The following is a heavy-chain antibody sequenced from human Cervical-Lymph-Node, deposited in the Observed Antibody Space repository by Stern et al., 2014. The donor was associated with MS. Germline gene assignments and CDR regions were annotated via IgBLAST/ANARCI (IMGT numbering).Heavy chain of an antibody. CDR2: IGTAGDT. J-gene: IGHJ4*02. V-gene: IGHV3-13*01. Sequence: VQLEESGGGLVQPGGSLRLSCAASGFTFSSYDMHWVRQATGKGLEWVSAIGTAGDTYYPGSVKGRFTISRENAKNSLYLQMKSLRAGDTAVYYCAREGDSTSFDYWGQGTLVTVSS. D-gene: IGHD6-6*01. CDR1: GFTFSSYD. CDR3: AREGDSTSFDY.